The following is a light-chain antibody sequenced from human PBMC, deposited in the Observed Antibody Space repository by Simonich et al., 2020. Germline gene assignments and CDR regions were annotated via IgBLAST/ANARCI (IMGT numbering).Light chain of an antibody. J-gene: IGLJ2*01. CDR2: DVS. CDR1: SSDVGGYNY. CDR3: SSYTSSSTLVV. Sequence: QSVLTQPASVSGSPGQSITISCTGTSSDVGGYNYVSWYQQHPGKAPKLMIYDVSKRPSGGSNRFSGSKSGNTASLTISGLQAEDEADYYCSSYTSSSTLVVFGGGTKLTVL. V-gene: IGLV2-14*01.